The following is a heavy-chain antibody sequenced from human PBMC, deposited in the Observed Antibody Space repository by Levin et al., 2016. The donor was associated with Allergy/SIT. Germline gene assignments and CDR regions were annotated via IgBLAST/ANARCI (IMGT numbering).Heavy chain of an antibody. CDR3: ARKNDFEI. Sequence: SETLSLTCTVSGDSINSDHWNWIRQPPGKGLEWIGNVFYSGRTYYNPSLESRVTISVDTSRKYFSLNLRSVTAADTAVYFCARKNDFEIWGQGTMVTVSS. CDR1: GDSINSDH. J-gene: IGHJ3*02. CDR2: VFYSGRT. V-gene: IGHV4-59*01.